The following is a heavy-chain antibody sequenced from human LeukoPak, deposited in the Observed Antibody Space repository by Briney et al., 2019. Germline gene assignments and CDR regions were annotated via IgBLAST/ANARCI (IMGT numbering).Heavy chain of an antibody. J-gene: IGHJ6*02. CDR1: GFTVSSNY. D-gene: IGHD3-10*01. CDR2: IYSGGST. CDR3: ARDSIWFGELLSRHYYYYGMDV. V-gene: IGHV3-66*01. Sequence: GGSLRLSCAASGFTVSSNYMSWVRQAPGKGLEWVSVIYSGGSTYYADSVKGRFTISRDNSKNTLYLQMNSLRAEDTAVYYCARDSIWFGELLSRHYYYYGMDVWGQGTTVTVSS.